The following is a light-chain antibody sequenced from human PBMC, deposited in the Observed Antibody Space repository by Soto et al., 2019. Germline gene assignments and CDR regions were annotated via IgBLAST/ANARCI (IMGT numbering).Light chain of an antibody. CDR1: QSVSRY. J-gene: IGKJ5*01. CDR3: QQSYITPPIT. V-gene: IGKV1-39*01. Sequence: DVQMTQSPSSLSALVGDRVTITCRASQSVSRYLNWYQHKPGKAPKLLINAASNLRSCVPSRFSGSGSGTDFTLTIDGLQPEDFAVYYCQQSYITPPITFGQGTRLELK. CDR2: AAS.